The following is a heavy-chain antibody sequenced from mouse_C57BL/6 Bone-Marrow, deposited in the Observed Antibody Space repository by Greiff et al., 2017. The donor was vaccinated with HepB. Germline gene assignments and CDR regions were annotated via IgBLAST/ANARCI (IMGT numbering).Heavy chain of an antibody. D-gene: IGHD2-3*01. V-gene: IGHV14-2*01. J-gene: IGHJ3*01. CDR1: GFNIKDYY. Sequence: VQLQQSGAELVKPGASVKLSCTASGFNIKDYYMHWVKQRTEQGLEWIGRIDPEDSETKYAPKFQGKATITADTSSNTAYLQLSSLTSEDTAVYYCARSPWLLPFAYWGQGTLVTVSA. CDR3: ARSPWLLPFAY. CDR2: IDPEDSET.